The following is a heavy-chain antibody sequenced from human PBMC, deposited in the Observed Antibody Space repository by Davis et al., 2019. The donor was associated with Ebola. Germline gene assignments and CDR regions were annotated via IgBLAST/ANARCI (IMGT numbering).Heavy chain of an antibody. J-gene: IGHJ4*02. CDR1: GFTFSSYA. V-gene: IGHV4-34*01. CDR3: ARDRGCTGGVCYTFDY. Sequence: ESLKISCSASGFTFSSYAMHWVRQPPGKGLEWIGEINHSGSTNYNPSLKSRVTISVDTSKNQFSLKLSSVTAADTAVYYCARDRGCTGGVCYTFDYWGQGTLVTVSS. D-gene: IGHD2-8*02. CDR2: INHSGST.